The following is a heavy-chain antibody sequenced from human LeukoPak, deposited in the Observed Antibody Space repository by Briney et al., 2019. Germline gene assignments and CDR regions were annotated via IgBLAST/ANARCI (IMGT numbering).Heavy chain of an antibody. V-gene: IGHV3-30*02. Sequence: GGSLRLSCAASGFTLSSYGMHWVRQAPGKGLEWVAFIRYDGSNKYYADSVKGRFTISRDNSKNTLYLQMNSLRAEDTAVYYCAKVPGSFDAFDIWGQGTMVTVSS. J-gene: IGHJ3*02. CDR2: IRYDGSNK. CDR3: AKVPGSFDAFDI. CDR1: GFTLSSYG. D-gene: IGHD2-15*01.